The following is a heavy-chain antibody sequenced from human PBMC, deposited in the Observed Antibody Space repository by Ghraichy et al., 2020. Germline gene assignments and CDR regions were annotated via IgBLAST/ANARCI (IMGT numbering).Heavy chain of an antibody. CDR3: ARARRSWYAYYYYYMDV. CDR1: GGSFSGYY. J-gene: IGHJ6*03. D-gene: IGHD6-13*01. V-gene: IGHV4-34*01. CDR2: INHSGST. Sequence: SETLSLTCAVYGGSFSGYYWSWIRQPPGKGLEWIGEINHSGSTNYNPSLKSRVTISVDTSKNQFSLKLSSVTAADTAVYYCARARRSWYAYYYYYMDVWGKGTTVTVSS.